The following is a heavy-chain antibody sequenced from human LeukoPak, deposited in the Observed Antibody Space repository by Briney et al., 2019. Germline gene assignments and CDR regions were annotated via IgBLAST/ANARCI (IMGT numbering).Heavy chain of an antibody. V-gene: IGHV1-3*01. J-gene: IGHJ4*02. CDR1: GYTHTSYA. D-gene: IGHD2-2*03. CDR3: AREFGYCSSTSCGDLDY. CDR2: INAGNGNT. Sequence: ASVKVSCKASGYTHTSYAMHWVRQAPGQRLEWMGWINAGNGNTKYSQKFQGRVTITRDTSASTAYMELSSLRSEDTAVYYCAREFGYCSSTSCGDLDYWGQGTLVTVSS.